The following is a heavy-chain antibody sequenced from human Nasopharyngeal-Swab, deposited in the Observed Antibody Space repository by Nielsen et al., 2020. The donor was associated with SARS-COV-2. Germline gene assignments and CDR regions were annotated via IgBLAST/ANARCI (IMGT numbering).Heavy chain of an antibody. V-gene: IGHV3-43*02. J-gene: IGHJ4*02. CDR1: GFTFDDYA. CDR3: AKDMKALGYDFWSGPLDY. D-gene: IGHD3-3*01. Sequence: GGSLRLSCAASGFTFDDYAMHWVRQAPGKGLEWVSLISGDGGSTYYADSVKGRFTISRDNSKNSLYLQMNSLRTEDTALYYCAKDMKALGYDFWSGPLDYWGQETLVTVSS. CDR2: ISGDGGST.